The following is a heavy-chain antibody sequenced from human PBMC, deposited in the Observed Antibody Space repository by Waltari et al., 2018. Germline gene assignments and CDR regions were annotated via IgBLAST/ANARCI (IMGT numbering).Heavy chain of an antibody. CDR2: INTTPWNP. Sequence: QVQLVQSGSELKKPGASVKVSCKASGYIFTNYAMNWVRQAPGQGLEWMGWINTTPWNPTYAQGFRGRFGFSLDTSVSTASLQISSLKAEDTAVYYCARGIQLWGRGSWYFDNWGQGTLVTVSS. J-gene: IGHJ4*02. V-gene: IGHV7-4-1*02. CDR3: ARGIQLWGRGSWYFDN. D-gene: IGHD3-16*01. CDR1: GYIFTNYA.